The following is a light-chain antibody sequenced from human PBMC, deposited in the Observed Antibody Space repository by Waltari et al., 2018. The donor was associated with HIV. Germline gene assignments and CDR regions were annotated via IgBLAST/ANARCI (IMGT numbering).Light chain of an antibody. CDR1: SSEVGGYNY. CDR3: SSYTSSSPYA. CDR2: DVS. Sequence: QSALTQPASVSGSPGQSITISCTGTSSEVGGYNYVSWYQQHPGKAPKLMIYDVSNRPSGVSNRFSGSKSGNTASLTISGLQAEDEAYYYCSSYTSSSPYAFGTGTKVTVL. J-gene: IGLJ1*01. V-gene: IGLV2-14*03.